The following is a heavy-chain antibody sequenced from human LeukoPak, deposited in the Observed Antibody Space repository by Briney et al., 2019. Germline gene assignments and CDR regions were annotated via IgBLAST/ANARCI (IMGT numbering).Heavy chain of an antibody. CDR3: ARHRVGMDV. V-gene: IGHV4-59*08. J-gene: IGHJ6*02. CDR1: GGSISGYY. CDR2: IHYTGST. Sequence: SETLSLTCTVSGGSISGYYWSWIRQPPGKGLEWIGYIHYTGSTNQNPSLKSRVSISVDTSKNQFSLKLSSVTAADTAVYYCARHRVGMDVWGQGTTVTVSS.